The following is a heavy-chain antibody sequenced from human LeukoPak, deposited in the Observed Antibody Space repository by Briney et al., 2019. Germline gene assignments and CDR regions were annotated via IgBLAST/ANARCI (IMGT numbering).Heavy chain of an antibody. Sequence: GGSLRLSCAASGFTFGNYPLSWVRQAPGKGLEWVSVVSANGVSTLYANSVKGRFTISRDNFVNTLYLQMSSLRAEDTAVYYCAKDRGYTTGRDFDFWAREPWSPSPQ. CDR1: GFTFGNYP. CDR2: VSANGVST. J-gene: IGHJ4*02. V-gene: IGHV3-23*01. D-gene: IGHD3-10*01. CDR3: AKDRGYTTGRDFDF.